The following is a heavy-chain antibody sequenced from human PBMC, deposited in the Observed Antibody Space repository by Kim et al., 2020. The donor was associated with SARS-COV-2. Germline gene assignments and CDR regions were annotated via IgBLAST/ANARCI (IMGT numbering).Heavy chain of an antibody. Sequence: SETLSLTCTVSGGSVSSGSYYWSWIRQPPWKGLEWIGYIYYSGSTNYNPSLKSRVTISVDTSKNQFSLKLSSVTAADTAVYYCARESVRGATAANYWGQGTLVTVSS. CDR2: IYYSGST. CDR3: ARESVRGATAANY. J-gene: IGHJ4*02. CDR1: GGSVSSGSYY. V-gene: IGHV4-61*01. D-gene: IGHD1-26*01.